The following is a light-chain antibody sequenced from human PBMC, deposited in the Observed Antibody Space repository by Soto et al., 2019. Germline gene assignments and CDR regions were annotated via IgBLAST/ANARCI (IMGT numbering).Light chain of an antibody. V-gene: IGKV3-20*01. CDR2: GAS. J-gene: IGKJ1*01. CDR3: QQYGSSPPWT. CDR1: QSVSSSY. Sequence: EIVLTQSPGTLSLSPGERATLSCRASQSVSSSYLAWYQQKPGQAPRLLIYGASSRATGIPDRFSGSGSGTDLPLTISRLEPEDFAVYYYQQYGSSPPWTFRQRTKVEIK.